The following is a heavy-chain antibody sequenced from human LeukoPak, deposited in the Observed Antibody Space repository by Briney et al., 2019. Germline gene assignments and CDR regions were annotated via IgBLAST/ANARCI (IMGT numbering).Heavy chain of an antibody. V-gene: IGHV4-34*01. Sequence: SETLSLTCTVYGGSITNYYWSWIRQPPGKGLEWIGETNHSGSTNYNSSLKSRVTISVDTSKNQFSLKLSSVTAADTDVYYCAILAGTTDYYYYYIDVWGKGTTVTGSS. D-gene: IGHD1-1*01. CDR3: AILAGTTDYYYYYIDV. CDR1: GGSITNYY. J-gene: IGHJ6*03. CDR2: TNHSGST.